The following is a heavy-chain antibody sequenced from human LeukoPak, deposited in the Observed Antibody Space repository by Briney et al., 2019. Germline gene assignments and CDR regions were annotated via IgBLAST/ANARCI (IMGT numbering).Heavy chain of an antibody. J-gene: IGHJ4*02. CDR1: GFTFSSYA. CDR3: AKDLSSYYYFDY. Sequence: GGSLRLSCAASGFTFSSYAMSWVRQAPGKGLEWVSAISGSGGSTYYADSVKGRFTISRDNSKNTLYLQMNSLRAEDTAIYHCAKDLSSYYYFDYWGQGTLVTVFS. CDR2: ISGSGGST. V-gene: IGHV3-23*01. D-gene: IGHD3-10*01.